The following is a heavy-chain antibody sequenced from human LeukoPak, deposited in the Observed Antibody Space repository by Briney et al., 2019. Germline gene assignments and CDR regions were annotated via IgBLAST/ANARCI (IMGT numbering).Heavy chain of an antibody. V-gene: IGHV3-23*01. CDR3: AKDIRDWGSAFDI. J-gene: IGHJ3*02. Sequence: GGSLRLSCAASGFTFSNYGMSWVRQAPGKGLEWISAISGSGASTYYADSVKGRFTISRDNSKNTLYLQMNSLRAEDTAVYYCAKDIRDWGSAFDIWGQGTMVTVSS. D-gene: IGHD7-27*01. CDR2: ISGSGAST. CDR1: GFTFSNYG.